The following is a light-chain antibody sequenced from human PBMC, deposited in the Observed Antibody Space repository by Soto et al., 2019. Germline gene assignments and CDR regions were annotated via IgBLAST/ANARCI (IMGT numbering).Light chain of an antibody. CDR1: SSNTGAGYD. V-gene: IGLV1-40*01. J-gene: IGLJ1*01. CDR2: GKS. Sequence: QPVLTQPPSVSGAPGQRVTISCTGSSSNTGAGYDVHWYQQLPGTAPKLLIYGKSKRPSGVPDRFSGSKSGTSASLAITGLQAEDEADYYCQSYDSSLSGNVFGTGTKVTVL. CDR3: QSYDSSLSGNV.